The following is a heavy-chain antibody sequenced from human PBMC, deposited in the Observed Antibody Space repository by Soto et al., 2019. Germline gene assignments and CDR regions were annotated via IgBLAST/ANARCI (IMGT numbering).Heavy chain of an antibody. CDR2: INPNGGVT. Sequence: QVQLVQSGAEVRKPGASVTVSCRSSGDSFNDYYIHWVRQAPGQGFEWMGWINPNGGVTKYAQKFQAWGSMTRDTSIRTVYMQLSRLRSDDTAVYYCARESGGATATLDYYYFDMDVWGTGTTVTVSS. CDR1: GDSFNDYY. J-gene: IGHJ6*03. D-gene: IGHD5-12*01. CDR3: ARESGGATATLDYYYFDMDV. V-gene: IGHV1-2*04.